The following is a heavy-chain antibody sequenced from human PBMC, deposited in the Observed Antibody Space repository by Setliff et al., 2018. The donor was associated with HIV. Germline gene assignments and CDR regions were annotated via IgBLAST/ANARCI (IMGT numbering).Heavy chain of an antibody. J-gene: IGHJ6*03. CDR3: ARDARHSSSSRTHGYYYYYYMDV. D-gene: IGHD6-6*01. CDR1: GYTFTDYF. V-gene: IGHV1-2*02. CDR2: ISPDNGNT. Sequence: ASVKVSCKSSGYTFTDYFIHWVRQAPGQGLEWMGWISPDNGNTRISQRFRGSVTMTRDRSINTAYMELSGLTYDDTAVYYCARDARHSSSSRTHGYYYYYYMDVWGKGTTVTVSS.